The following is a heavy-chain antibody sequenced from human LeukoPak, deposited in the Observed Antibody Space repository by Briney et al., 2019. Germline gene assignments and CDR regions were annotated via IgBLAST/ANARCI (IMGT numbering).Heavy chain of an antibody. Sequence: GGSLRLSCAASGSTFSTYDMNWVRQGTGKGLERVSGIGTAGDTHYLGSVKGRFTISRENAKNSLYLQMNSLRAGDTAVYYCARSAHCSGGSCYLNIYGMDVWGQGTTVTVSS. CDR1: GSTFSTYD. V-gene: IGHV3-13*04. D-gene: IGHD2-15*01. CDR2: IGTAGDT. J-gene: IGHJ6*02. CDR3: ARSAHCSGGSCYLNIYGMDV.